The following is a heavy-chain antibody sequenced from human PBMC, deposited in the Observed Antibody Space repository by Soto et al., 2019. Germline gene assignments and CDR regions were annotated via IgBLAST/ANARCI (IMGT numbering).Heavy chain of an antibody. CDR1: GFTFSDHY. J-gene: IGHJ6*02. CDR2: ITPTGGYA. Sequence: QVQLVESGGGLAKPGGSLRLSCVGSGFTFSDHYLSWIRQAPGKGLEWVSYITPTGGYADYADSVRGRLTISRDNAKNSLFLQMSSLRAEDTAVYYCARGHHSKDVWGQGTTVTVSS. CDR3: ARGHHSKDV. V-gene: IGHV3-11*06.